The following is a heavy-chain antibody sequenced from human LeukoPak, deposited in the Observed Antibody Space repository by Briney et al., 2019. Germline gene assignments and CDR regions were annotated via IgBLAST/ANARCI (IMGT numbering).Heavy chain of an antibody. D-gene: IGHD5-18*01. CDR3: AREIAGITVYRGYSLGVDY. CDR2: IYYSGST. V-gene: IGHV4-39*07. J-gene: IGHJ4*02. Sequence: SETLSLTCTVSGGSISSSSYYWGWIRQPPGKGLEWIGSIYYSGSTYYNPSLKSRVTISVDTSKNQFSLKLSSVTAADTAVYYCAREIAGITVYRGYSLGVDYWGQGTLVTVSS. CDR1: GGSISSSSYY.